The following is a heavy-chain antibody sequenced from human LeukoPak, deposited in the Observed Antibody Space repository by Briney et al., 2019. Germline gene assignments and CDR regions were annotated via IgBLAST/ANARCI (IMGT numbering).Heavy chain of an antibody. J-gene: IGHJ4*02. Sequence: SETLSLTCTVSGGSISSYYWSWLRQPPGKGLEWIGYIYYSGSTNYNPSLKSRAPISLDPSKNQFSLKLSSVTAADTAVYSCARVPYYYDSSGYYLFDYWGQGTLVTVSS. V-gene: IGHV4-59*01. CDR3: ARVPYYYDSSGYYLFDY. CDR1: GGSISSYY. D-gene: IGHD3-22*01. CDR2: IYYSGST.